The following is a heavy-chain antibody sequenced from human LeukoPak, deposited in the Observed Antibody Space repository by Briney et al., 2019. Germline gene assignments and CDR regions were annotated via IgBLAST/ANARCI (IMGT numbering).Heavy chain of an antibody. V-gene: IGHV3-30*04. Sequence: GGSLRLSCAASGFTFSSYAMHWVRQAPGKGLEWVAVKSYDGSNKYYADSVKGRFTISRDNSKNTLYLQMNSLRAEDTAVYYCAKVGPRIAAAGTDYWGQGTLVTVSS. CDR1: GFTFSSYA. D-gene: IGHD6-13*01. J-gene: IGHJ4*02. CDR3: AKVGPRIAAAGTDY. CDR2: KSYDGSNK.